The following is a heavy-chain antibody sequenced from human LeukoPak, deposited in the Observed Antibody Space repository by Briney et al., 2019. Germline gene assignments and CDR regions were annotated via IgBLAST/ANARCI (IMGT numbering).Heavy chain of an antibody. Sequence: AGGSLRLSCAASGFTFSSYSMNWVRQAPGKGLEWVSYISSSSSTIYYADSVKGRFTISRDNAKNSLYLQMSSLRAEDTAVYYCARDPIAVAGSKIFDYWGQGTLVTVSS. CDR1: GFTFSSYS. D-gene: IGHD6-19*01. CDR3: ARDPIAVAGSKIFDY. V-gene: IGHV3-48*01. J-gene: IGHJ4*02. CDR2: ISSSSSTI.